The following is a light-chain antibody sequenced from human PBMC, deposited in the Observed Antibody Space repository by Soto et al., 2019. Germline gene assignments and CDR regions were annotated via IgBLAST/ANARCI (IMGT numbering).Light chain of an antibody. CDR3: QQYSSSPPEFT. CDR2: GAS. V-gene: IGKV3-20*01. Sequence: EIVLTQSPGTLSLSPGERATLSCRASQSVSSSYLAWYQQRPGQAPRLLIFGASYRATGIPDRFSGSGCGTDVTLTISSLEPEDFAVYYCQQYSSSPPEFTFGPGTKVD. J-gene: IGKJ3*01. CDR1: QSVSSSY.